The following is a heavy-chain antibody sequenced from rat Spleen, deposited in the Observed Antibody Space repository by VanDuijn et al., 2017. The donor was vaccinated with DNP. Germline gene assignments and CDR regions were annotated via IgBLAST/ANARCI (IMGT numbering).Heavy chain of an antibody. Sequence: EVQLVESGGGFVHPGRSLKLSCAASGFTFSDSYMAWVRQAPTKGLEWVAYISSDGGRTFYGDSVKGRFTISRDNAKSSLYLQMDSLRSEDTATYYCATSSYYGYDYGFGYWGQGTLVTVSS. J-gene: IGHJ3*01. CDR1: GFTFSDSY. CDR2: ISSDGGRT. V-gene: IGHV5-20*01. CDR3: ATSSYYGYDYGFGY. D-gene: IGHD1-7*01.